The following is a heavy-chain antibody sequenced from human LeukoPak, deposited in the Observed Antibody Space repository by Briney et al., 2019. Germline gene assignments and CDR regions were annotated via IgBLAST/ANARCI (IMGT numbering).Heavy chain of an antibody. D-gene: IGHD3-22*01. CDR3: ARGEAYYYDTYNWFDP. CDR1: GGSISSGGYY. V-gene: IGHV4-31*03. J-gene: IGHJ5*02. Sequence: SETLSLTCTVSGGSISSGGYYWSWIRQHPGKGLEWIEYIYYSGSTYYNPSLKSRVTISVDTSKNQFSLKLSSVTAADTAVYYCARGEAYYYDTYNWFDPWGQGTLVTVSS. CDR2: IYYSGST.